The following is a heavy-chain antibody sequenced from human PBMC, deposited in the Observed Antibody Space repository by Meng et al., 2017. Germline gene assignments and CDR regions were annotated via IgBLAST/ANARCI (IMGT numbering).Heavy chain of an antibody. CDR3: ARGGNVRDGCNY. V-gene: IGHV1-46*01. CDR2: INPSGGST. D-gene: IGHD5-24*01. Sequence: QVHVVAAGAEVKKPGASVKVSLNASAYTFTSYYMHWVRQGPGQGLEWMGIINPSGGSTSYAQKFQGRVTMTRDTSTSTVYMELSSLRSEDTAVYYCARGGNVRDGCNYWGQGTLVTVSS. CDR1: AYTFTSYY. J-gene: IGHJ4*02.